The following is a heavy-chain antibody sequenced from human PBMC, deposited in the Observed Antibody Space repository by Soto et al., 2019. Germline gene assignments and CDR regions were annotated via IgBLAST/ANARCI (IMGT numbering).Heavy chain of an antibody. CDR3: ARVESIAAAGPPFDY. CDR1: GYTFTSYG. Sequence: ASVKVSCKASGYTFTSYGISWVRQAPGQGLEWMGWISAYNGNTNYAQKLQGRVTMTTDTSTSTAYMELRSLRSDDTAVYYCARVESIAAAGPPFDYWGQGTLVTVSS. D-gene: IGHD6-13*01. V-gene: IGHV1-18*01. CDR2: ISAYNGNT. J-gene: IGHJ4*02.